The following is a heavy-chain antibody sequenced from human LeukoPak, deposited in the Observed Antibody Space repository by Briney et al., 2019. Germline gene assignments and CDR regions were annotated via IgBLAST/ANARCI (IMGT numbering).Heavy chain of an antibody. CDR3: ARGGLVGWLQSVFDY. D-gene: IGHD5-24*01. CDR2: IYYSGST. V-gene: IGHV4-31*03. Sequence: SETLSLTCTVSGGSISSGGYYWSRIRQHPGKGLEWIGYIYYSGSTYYNPSLKSRVTISVDTSKNQFSLKLSSVTAADTAVYYCARGGLVGWLQSVFDYWGQGTLVTVSS. CDR1: GGSISSGGYY. J-gene: IGHJ4*02.